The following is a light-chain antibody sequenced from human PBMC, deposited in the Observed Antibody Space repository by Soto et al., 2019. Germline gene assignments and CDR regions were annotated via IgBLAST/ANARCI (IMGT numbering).Light chain of an antibody. CDR2: AVS. J-gene: IGLJ3*02. CDR1: SSYIGPYDH. V-gene: IGLV2-11*01. CDR3: SSYTTTSTWL. Sequence: QSALTQPRSVSGSPGQSVTISCTRTSSYIGPYDHVAWYQQHPGKAPKLIIFAVSKRPSGVPDRFSGPKSGNTASLTISGLQAEDEADYYCSSYTTTSTWLFGGGTKLTVL.